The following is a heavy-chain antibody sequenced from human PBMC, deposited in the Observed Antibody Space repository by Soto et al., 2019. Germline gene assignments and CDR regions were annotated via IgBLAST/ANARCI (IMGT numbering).Heavy chain of an antibody. CDR2: IRWNRGSI. Sequence: PGGSLRLSCAASVFTFDNYAMHLVRQAPGKDLEWVSGIRWNRGSIGYADYVKGRFTISRDNAKNYLYLKMNSLGAEYAAVYYCARDGAPMTWGDYYYGMDVWGRGTTVTVSS. V-gene: IGHV3-9*01. CDR3: ARDGAPMTWGDYYYGMDV. J-gene: IGHJ6*01. D-gene: IGHD3-16*01. CDR1: VFTFDNYA.